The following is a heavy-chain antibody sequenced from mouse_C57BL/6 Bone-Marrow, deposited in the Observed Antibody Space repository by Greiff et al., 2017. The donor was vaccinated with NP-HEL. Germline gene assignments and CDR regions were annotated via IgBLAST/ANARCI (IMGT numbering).Heavy chain of an antibody. V-gene: IGHV1-80*01. CDR2: IYPGDGDT. J-gene: IGHJ4*01. CDR1: GYAFSSYW. CDR3: ARGDYGSSRFGYAMDY. D-gene: IGHD1-1*01. Sequence: QVQLQQSGAELVKPGASVKISCKASGYAFSSYWMNWVKERPGKGLEWIGQIYPGDGDTKYNGKFKGKATLTADKSSSPAYMQVSSLTSEDSAVYFCARGDYGSSRFGYAMDYWGQGTSVTGSS.